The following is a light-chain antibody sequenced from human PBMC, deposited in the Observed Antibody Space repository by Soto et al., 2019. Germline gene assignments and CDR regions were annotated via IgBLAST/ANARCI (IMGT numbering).Light chain of an antibody. CDR1: SSNVGNNY. J-gene: IGLJ2*01. Sequence: QSVLTQPPSVSAAPGQKVTISCSGSSSNVGNNYVSWYQQLPATAPKFLIYENHRRPPGTPDRFSGSKTGTSATLDITGLQTGDEADYYCGTWDSSLSVVVFGGGTKLTVL. CDR2: ENH. V-gene: IGLV1-51*02. CDR3: GTWDSSLSVVV.